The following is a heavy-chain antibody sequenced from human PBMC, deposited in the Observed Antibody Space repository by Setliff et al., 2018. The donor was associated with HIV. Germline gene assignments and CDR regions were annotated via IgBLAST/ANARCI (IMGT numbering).Heavy chain of an antibody. CDR2: INHSGNT. J-gene: IGHJ4*02. CDR1: GGSTSSYY. D-gene: IGHD1-1*01. CDR3: ARVIGWNDASDC. V-gene: IGHV4-34*01. Sequence: SETLSLTCTVSGGSTSSYYWTWIRQPPGKGLEWIGEINHSGNTNYNPSLKSRVIMSVDASKNQFSLRLTSVTAADTALYYCARVIGWNDASDCWGQGTVGTVAS.